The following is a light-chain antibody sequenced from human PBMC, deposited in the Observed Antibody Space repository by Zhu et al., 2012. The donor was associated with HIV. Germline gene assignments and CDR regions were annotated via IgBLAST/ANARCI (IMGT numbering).Light chain of an antibody. CDR3: QQRSNWPLLS. J-gene: IGKJ4*01. Sequence: EIVLTQSPATLSLSPGERATLSCRASQSVSTYLAWYQQKPGQAPRLLIYDASNRATGIPARFSGSGSEIDFTLTISGLEPEDFAVYYCQQRSNWPLLSFGGGTKVEIK. CDR1: QSVSTY. CDR2: DAS. V-gene: IGKV3-11*01.